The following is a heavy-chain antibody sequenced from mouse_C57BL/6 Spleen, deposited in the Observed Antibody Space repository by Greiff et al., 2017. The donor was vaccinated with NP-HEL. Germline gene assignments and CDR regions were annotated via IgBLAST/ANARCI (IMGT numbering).Heavy chain of an antibody. V-gene: IGHV5-9-1*02. CDR3: TRGGGLAYYFDY. CDR2: ISSGGDYI. J-gene: IGHJ2*01. D-gene: IGHD3-3*01. CDR1: GFTFSSYA. Sequence: EVKLVESGEGLVKPGGSLKLSCAASGFTFSSYAMSWVRPTPEKRLEWVAYISSGGDYIYYADTVKGRFTISRDNARNTLYLQMSSLKSEDTAMYYCTRGGGLAYYFDYWGQGTTLTVSS.